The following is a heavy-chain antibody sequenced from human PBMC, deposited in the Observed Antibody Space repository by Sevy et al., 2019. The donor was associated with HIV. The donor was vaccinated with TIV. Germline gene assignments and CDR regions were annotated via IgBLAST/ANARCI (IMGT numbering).Heavy chain of an antibody. CDR3: ATGREYYEGNSGYFDY. V-gene: IGHV1-24*01. J-gene: IGHJ4*02. D-gene: IGHD3-3*01. CDR2: FDPEDGER. CDR1: GYTLTQLS. Sequence: ASVKVSCKLSGYTLTQLSMHWVRQAPGKGLEWLGSFDPEDGERIYAQKFQGRFTMTEETSTDTAYMELSSLRSEDTAIYYCATGREYYEGNSGYFDYWGQGTLATVSS.